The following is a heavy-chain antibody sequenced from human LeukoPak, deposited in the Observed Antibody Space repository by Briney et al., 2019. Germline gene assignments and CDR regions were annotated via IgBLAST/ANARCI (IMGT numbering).Heavy chain of an antibody. CDR3: ARVRCSGGSCPYYYYYYYMDV. J-gene: IGHJ6*03. CDR2: IHYNGST. Sequence: SETLSLTCTVSGGSISSSSYYWAWIRQPPGKGLEWIGSIHYNGSTYYNPSLQSRVTISIDTSKNQFSLKLRFVTAADTAVYYCARVRCSGGSCPYYYYYYYMDVWGKGTTVTVSS. D-gene: IGHD2-15*01. CDR1: GGSISSSSYY. V-gene: IGHV4-39*07.